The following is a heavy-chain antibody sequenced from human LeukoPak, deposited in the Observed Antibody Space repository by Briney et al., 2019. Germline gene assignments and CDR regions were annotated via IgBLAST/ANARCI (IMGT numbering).Heavy chain of an antibody. CDR3: ARHGPGYAAYFQH. Sequence: LGESLKISCKGSGYSFTSYWIGWVRQMPGKGLEWMGIIYPGDSDTRYSPSFQGQVTISADRSISTAYLQWSSLKASDTAMYYCARHGPGYAAYFQHWGQGTLVTVSS. V-gene: IGHV5-51*01. CDR2: IYPGDSDT. CDR1: GYSFTSYW. J-gene: IGHJ1*01. D-gene: IGHD3-9*01.